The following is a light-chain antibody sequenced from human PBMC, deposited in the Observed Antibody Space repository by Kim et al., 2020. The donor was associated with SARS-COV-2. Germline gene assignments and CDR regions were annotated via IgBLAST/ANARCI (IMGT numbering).Light chain of an antibody. CDR2: ENN. Sequence: GKAVTTTGTRSSGSIASNNVQWYQQRPGTSPAAVIFENNHRPSGVPDRFSGSIDGSSNSASLTISGLKTEDEADYYCQSFDSNIQVFGGGTQLTVL. V-gene: IGLV6-57*01. J-gene: IGLJ3*02. CDR1: SGSIASNN. CDR3: QSFDSNIQV.